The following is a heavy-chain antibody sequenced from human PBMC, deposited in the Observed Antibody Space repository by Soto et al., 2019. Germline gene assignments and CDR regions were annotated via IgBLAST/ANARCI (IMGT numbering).Heavy chain of an antibody. CDR2: ISGSGGST. Sequence: PGGSLRLSCAASGFTFSSDAMTWVRQAPGKGLEYVSGISGSGGSTYYADSVKGRFTISRDNSKNTLLLQMNSLRVEDRAIYYCMKDSHWGIISPTRDHWGQGTQVTVSS. V-gene: IGHV3-23*01. CDR1: GFTFSSDA. D-gene: IGHD3-16*01. CDR3: MKDSHWGIISPTRDH. J-gene: IGHJ4*02.